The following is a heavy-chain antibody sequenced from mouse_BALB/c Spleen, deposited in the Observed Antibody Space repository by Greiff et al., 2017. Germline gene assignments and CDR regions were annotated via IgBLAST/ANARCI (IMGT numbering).Heavy chain of an antibody. J-gene: IGHJ4*01. V-gene: IGHV2-4-1*01. CDR2: IWSGGST. Sequence: VQRVESGPGLVQPSQSLSITCTVSGFSLTSYGVHWVRQSPGKGLEWLGVIWSGGSTDYNAAFISRLSISKDNSKSQVFFKMNSLQADDTAIYYCARNYYGSSSYAMDYWGQGTSVTVSS. D-gene: IGHD1-1*01. CDR1: GFSLTSYG. CDR3: ARNYYGSSSYAMDY.